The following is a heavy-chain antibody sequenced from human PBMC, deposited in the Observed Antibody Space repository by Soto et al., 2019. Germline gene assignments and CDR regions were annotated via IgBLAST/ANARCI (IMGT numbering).Heavy chain of an antibody. CDR1: GFTFSSYD. Sequence: QVPLVESGGGVVQPGRSLRLSCAASGFTFSSYDMHWVRQAPGKGLEWVAIISYDGSNKYYADSVKGRFTISRDNSKNTLYLQMNSLRAEDTAVYYCAKEGLAVAGGDYWGQGTLVTVSS. J-gene: IGHJ4*02. V-gene: IGHV3-30*18. CDR2: ISYDGSNK. CDR3: AKEGLAVAGGDY. D-gene: IGHD6-19*01.